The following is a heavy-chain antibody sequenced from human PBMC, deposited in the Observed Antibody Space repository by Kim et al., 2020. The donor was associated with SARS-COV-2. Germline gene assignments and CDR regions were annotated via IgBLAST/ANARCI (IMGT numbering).Heavy chain of an antibody. CDR3: ARVMESEYYYDSSGYPSNYGMDV. Sequence: ASVKVSCKASGYTFTSYDINWVRQATGQGLEWMGWMNPNSGNTGYAQKFQGRVTMTRNTSISTAYMELSSLRSEDTAVYYCARVMESEYYYDSSGYPSNYGMDVWGQGTTVTVSS. V-gene: IGHV1-8*01. D-gene: IGHD3-22*01. CDR1: GYTFTSYD. CDR2: MNPNSGNT. J-gene: IGHJ6*02.